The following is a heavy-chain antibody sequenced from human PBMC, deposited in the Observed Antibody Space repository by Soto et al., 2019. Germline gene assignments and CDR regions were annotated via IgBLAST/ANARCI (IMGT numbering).Heavy chain of an antibody. D-gene: IGHD3-10*01. V-gene: IGHV4-39*01. J-gene: IGHJ5*02. CDR1: GGSISSSSYY. CDR3: ARWSYGSGSHNWFDP. CDR2: IYYSGST. Sequence: SETLSLTCTVSGGSISSSSYYWGWIRQPPGKGLEWIGSIYYSGSTYYNPSLKSRVTISVDTSKNQISRKLSSVTAADTAVYYCARWSYGSGSHNWFDPWGQGTLVTVSS.